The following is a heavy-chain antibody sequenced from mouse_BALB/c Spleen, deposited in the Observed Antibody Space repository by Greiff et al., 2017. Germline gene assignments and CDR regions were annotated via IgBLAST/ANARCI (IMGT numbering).Heavy chain of an antibody. Sequence: QVQLQQSGAELAKPGASVKMSCKASGYTFTSYWMHWVKQRPGQGLEWIGYINPSTGYTEYNQKFKDKATLTADKSSSTAYMQLSSLTSEDSAVYYCARSVTYAMDYWGQGTSVTVSS. J-gene: IGHJ4*01. CDR2: INPSTGYT. V-gene: IGHV1-7*01. CDR3: ARSVTYAMDY. CDR1: GYTFTSYW.